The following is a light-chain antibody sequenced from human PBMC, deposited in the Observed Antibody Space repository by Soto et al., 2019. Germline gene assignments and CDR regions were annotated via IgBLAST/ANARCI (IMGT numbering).Light chain of an antibody. CDR3: SSYAGSNNPYV. J-gene: IGLJ1*01. CDR1: SSDIGGYNY. V-gene: IGLV2-8*01. Sequence: QSALTQPPSASGSPGRSVTISCTGTSSDIGGYNYVSWYQQHPGKAPKLMIYEVNKRPSGVPDRFSGSKSGNTASLTVSGLQAEDEADYYCSSYAGSNNPYVFGTGTKLTVL. CDR2: EVN.